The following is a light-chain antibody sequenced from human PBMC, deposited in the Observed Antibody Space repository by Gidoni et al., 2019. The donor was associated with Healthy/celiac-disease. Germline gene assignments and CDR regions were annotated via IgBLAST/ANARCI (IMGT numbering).Light chain of an antibody. CDR2: WAS. CDR3: QQYYSTPPWT. J-gene: IGKJ1*01. V-gene: IGKV4-1*01. Sequence: DIVMTQSPDSLAVSRGERATINCKSSQSVLYSSNNKNYVAWYQQKPGQPPKLLIYWASTRESGVPDRFSGSGSGTDFTLTISSLQAEDVAVYYCQQYYSTPPWTCXQXTKVEIK. CDR1: QSVLYSSNNKNY.